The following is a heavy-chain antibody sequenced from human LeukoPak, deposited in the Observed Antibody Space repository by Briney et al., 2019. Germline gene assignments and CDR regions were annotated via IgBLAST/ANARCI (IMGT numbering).Heavy chain of an antibody. CDR1: GFTFDDYA. CDR2: ISWNSGSI. Sequence: GRSLRLSCAASGFTFDDYAMHWVRQAPGKGLERVSGISWNSGSIGYADSVKGRFTISRDNAKNSLYLQMNSLRAEDTALYYCAKAAWSDYYGSGSLVDYWGQGTLVTVSS. J-gene: IGHJ4*02. CDR3: AKAAWSDYYGSGSLVDY. D-gene: IGHD3-10*01. V-gene: IGHV3-9*01.